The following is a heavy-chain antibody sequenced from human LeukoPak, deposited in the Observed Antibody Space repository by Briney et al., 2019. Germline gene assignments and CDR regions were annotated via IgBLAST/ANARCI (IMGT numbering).Heavy chain of an antibody. CDR3: ARDRRGVYDSSGYLWFDP. Sequence: ASVKVSCKASGYTFTSYGISWVRQAPGQGLEWMGWISAYNGNTNYAQKLQGRVTMTTDTSTSTAYMELRSLRSDDTAVYYCARDRRGVYDSSGYLWFDPWGQGTLVTVSS. CDR2: ISAYNGNT. D-gene: IGHD3-22*01. CDR1: GYTFTSYG. J-gene: IGHJ5*02. V-gene: IGHV1-18*01.